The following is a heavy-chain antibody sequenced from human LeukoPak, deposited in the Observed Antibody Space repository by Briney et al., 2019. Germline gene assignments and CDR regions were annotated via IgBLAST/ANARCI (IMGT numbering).Heavy chain of an antibody. Sequence: GGSLRLSCAASGFTFSSYSMNWVRQAPGKGLEWVSAISGSGGSTYYADSVKGRFTISRDNSKNTLYLQMNSLRAEDTAVYYCAKDTTMIAVAGYFGYWGQGTLVTVSS. CDR2: ISGSGGST. V-gene: IGHV3-23*01. D-gene: IGHD6-19*01. CDR1: GFTFSSYS. J-gene: IGHJ4*02. CDR3: AKDTTMIAVAGYFGY.